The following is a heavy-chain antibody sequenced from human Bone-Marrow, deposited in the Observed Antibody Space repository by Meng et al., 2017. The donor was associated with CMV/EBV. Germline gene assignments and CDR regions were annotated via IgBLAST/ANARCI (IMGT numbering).Heavy chain of an antibody. D-gene: IGHD3-3*01. CDR2: INHNGST. V-gene: IGHV4-34*01. Sequence: GSLRLSCAVYGGSFSGYYWSWIRQPPGKGLEWIGEINHNGSTNYNPSLKSRVTISVDTSKNQFSLKLSSVTAADSAVYYCARGLNDFWSGYYVDYWGQGTLVTVSS. J-gene: IGHJ4*02. CDR3: ARGLNDFWSGYYVDY. CDR1: GGSFSGYY.